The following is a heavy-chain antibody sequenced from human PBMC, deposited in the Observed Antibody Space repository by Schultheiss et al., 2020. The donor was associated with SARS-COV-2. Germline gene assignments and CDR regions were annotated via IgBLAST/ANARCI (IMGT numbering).Heavy chain of an antibody. CDR3: ARDSYYYDGSGYGAWGMDV. CDR2: INPSGGGT. J-gene: IGHJ6*02. V-gene: IGHV1-46*01. Sequence: ASVKVSCKASGYTFTGYYMQWVRQAPGQGLEWMGIINPSGGGTRYAQQFQGRVTLTRDTTTSTVYMELSSLRSEDTAVYYCARDSYYYDGSGYGAWGMDVWGQGTTVTVSS. D-gene: IGHD3-22*01. CDR1: GYTFTGYY.